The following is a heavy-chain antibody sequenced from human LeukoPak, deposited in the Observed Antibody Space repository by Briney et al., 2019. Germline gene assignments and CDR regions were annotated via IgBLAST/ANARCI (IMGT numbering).Heavy chain of an antibody. J-gene: IGHJ4*02. V-gene: IGHV3-23*01. CDR1: GFTFSSNA. CDR3: AKVRSDYYDILTGNYNPLFDY. Sequence: PGGSLRLSCAASGFTFSSNAMSWVRQAPGKGLEWVSAIRGSGSGTYYADSVEGRFTISRDNSKNTLFLQMNSLRAEDTAVYYCAKVRSDYYDILTGNYNPLFDYWGQGTLVTVSS. D-gene: IGHD3-9*01. CDR2: IRGSGSGT.